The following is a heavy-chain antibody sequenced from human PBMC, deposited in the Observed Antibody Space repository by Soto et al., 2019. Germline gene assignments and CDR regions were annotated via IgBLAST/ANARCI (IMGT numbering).Heavy chain of an antibody. CDR3: ARRYSRSRPYYFGMDV. Sequence: QVQLVESGGGVVQPGGSLSLSCAASGFTFNTYDIHWVRQAPGKGLEWVTGISYDGSTEYYADSVKGRFTISRDNSKNTLYLQLNSLRIEDTALYYCARRYSRSRPYYFGMDVWGQGTTVTVSS. CDR2: ISYDGSTE. CDR1: GFTFNTYD. D-gene: IGHD6-13*01. V-gene: IGHV3-30*03. J-gene: IGHJ6*02.